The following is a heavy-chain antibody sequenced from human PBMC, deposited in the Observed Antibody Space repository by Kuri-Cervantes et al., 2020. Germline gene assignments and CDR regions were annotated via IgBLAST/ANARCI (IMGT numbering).Heavy chain of an antibody. CDR1: GGSFSGYY. J-gene: IGHJ6*03. CDR3: ARGFAGGSAPAFYLDV. CDR2: NNHSGST. D-gene: IGHD3-10*01. Sequence: SETLSLSCAAYGGSFSGYYWSWIRQPPGKGLEWIGENNHSGSTDYNPSLKSRVTISIDTSKNQFSLKLTSVTAADTGVYYCARGFAGGSAPAFYLDVWGKGTTVTVSS. V-gene: IGHV4-34*01.